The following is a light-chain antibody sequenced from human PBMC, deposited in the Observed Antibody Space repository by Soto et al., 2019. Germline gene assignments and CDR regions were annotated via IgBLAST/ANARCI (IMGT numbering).Light chain of an antibody. J-gene: IGKJ3*01. CDR3: QKYSSVPV. Sequence: DIQMTQSPTSLSASVGDRVTITCRASQDIRNFVAWYQQKPGKAPKLLIYAASTLQSGVPSRCSGSGSGTDFTLTINSLQPEDVATYSCQKYSSVPVFGPGTKVEI. CDR2: AAS. CDR1: QDIRNF. V-gene: IGKV1-27*01.